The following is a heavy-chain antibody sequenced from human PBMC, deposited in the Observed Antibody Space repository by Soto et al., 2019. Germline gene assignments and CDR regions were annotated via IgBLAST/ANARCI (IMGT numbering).Heavy chain of an antibody. CDR3: AIDAAVALFDY. CDR2: ISAYNGNT. Sequence: ASMEVSCKASGCAFTSCGISWVRQAPGQGLEWMGWISAYNGNTNYARKLQGRVTMTTDTSTSTAYMELRSLRSDDTAVYYCAIDAAVALFDYWGQGTLVTVSS. J-gene: IGHJ4*02. CDR1: GCAFTSCG. V-gene: IGHV1-18*01. D-gene: IGHD6-19*01.